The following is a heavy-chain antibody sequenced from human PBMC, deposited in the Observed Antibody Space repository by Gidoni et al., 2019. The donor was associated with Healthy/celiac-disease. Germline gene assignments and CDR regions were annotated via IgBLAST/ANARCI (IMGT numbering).Heavy chain of an antibody. V-gene: IGHV4-39*01. J-gene: IGHJ3*02. Sequence: TVSGGSISSSSYYWGWIRQPPGKGLEWIGSIYYSGSTYYNPSLKSRVTIAVDTSKNQFALKLSSVTAADTAVYYCARLGHNIVLMVYAIPGAFDIWGQGTMVTVSS. CDR2: IYYSGST. CDR3: ARLGHNIVLMVYAIPGAFDI. D-gene: IGHD2-8*01. CDR1: GGSISSSSYY.